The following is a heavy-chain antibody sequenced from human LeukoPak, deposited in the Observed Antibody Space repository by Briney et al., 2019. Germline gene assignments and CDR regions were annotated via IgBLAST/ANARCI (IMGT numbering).Heavy chain of an antibody. Sequence: SQTLSLTCTVSGGSISSYYWSWIRQPAGKGLEWIGRIYTSGSTNYNPSLKSRVTMSVDTSKNQFSLKLSSVTAADTAVYYCARDLRDYYDSSGSRVYFDYWGQGTLVTVSS. CDR1: GGSISSYY. D-gene: IGHD3-22*01. J-gene: IGHJ4*02. CDR3: ARDLRDYYDSSGSRVYFDY. V-gene: IGHV4-4*07. CDR2: IYTSGST.